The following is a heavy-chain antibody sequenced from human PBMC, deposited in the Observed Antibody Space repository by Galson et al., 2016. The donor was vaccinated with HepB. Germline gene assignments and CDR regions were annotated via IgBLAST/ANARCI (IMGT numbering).Heavy chain of an antibody. CDR2: ITGSGSAI. CDR1: GFSFSDYY. J-gene: IGHJ1*01. Sequence: SLRLSCAASGFSFSDYYMSWIRQAPGKGLEWHSYITGSGSAIYYADSVKGRFTISRDNPTNSLDLQMNSLRVEDTAVYYCARDGTVAPGYWGQGTLVTVSS. V-gene: IGHV3-11*01. D-gene: IGHD4-23*01. CDR3: ARDGTVAPGY.